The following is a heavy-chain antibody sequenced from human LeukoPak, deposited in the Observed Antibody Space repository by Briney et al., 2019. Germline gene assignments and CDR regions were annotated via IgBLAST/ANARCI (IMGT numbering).Heavy chain of an antibody. D-gene: IGHD6-6*01. CDR2: ISYDGNNK. CDR3: AREYSSSPYYYYYMDV. CDR1: GFTFSNYA. Sequence: PGGSLRLSCAASGFTFSNYAVHWVRQAPGKGLEWVAVISYDGNNKYDADSVKGRFTISRDNSKNTLYLQMNSLRAEDTAVYYCAREYSSSPYYYYYMDVWGKGTTVTVSS. J-gene: IGHJ6*03. V-gene: IGHV3-30-3*01.